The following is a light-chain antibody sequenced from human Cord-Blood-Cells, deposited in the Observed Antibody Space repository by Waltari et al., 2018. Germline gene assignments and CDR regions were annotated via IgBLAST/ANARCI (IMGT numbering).Light chain of an antibody. CDR3: SSYTSSSTWV. CDR1: RSDVGGDNY. CDR2: EVS. Sequence: QSALTQPASVSGSPGQSITISCTGPRSDVGGDNYISWYPQHPGKAPKLMIYEVSNRPSGVSNRFSGSKSGNTASLTISGLQAEDEADYYCSSYTSSSTWVFGGGTKLTVL. V-gene: IGLV2-14*01. J-gene: IGLJ3*02.